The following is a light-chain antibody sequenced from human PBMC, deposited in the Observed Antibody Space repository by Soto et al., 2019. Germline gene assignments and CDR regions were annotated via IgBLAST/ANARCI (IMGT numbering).Light chain of an antibody. CDR1: LGIRND. J-gene: IGKJ1*01. CDR3: LQHDSYPCT. CDR2: AAS. Sequence: DIPMTQSPSSLAASVGDRVTITCRASLGIRNDLGWYQHKPGKAPKSLIYAASSLQSGVPSRFSGSGPGTYFTLTISSLQHEDFATYFCLQHDSYPCTFGQGTKVEFK. V-gene: IGKV1-17*01.